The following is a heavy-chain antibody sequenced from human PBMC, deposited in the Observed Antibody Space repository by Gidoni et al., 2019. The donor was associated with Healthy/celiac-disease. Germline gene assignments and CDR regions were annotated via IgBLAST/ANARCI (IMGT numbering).Heavy chain of an antibody. V-gene: IGHV4-59*01. CDR2: IYYSGST. J-gene: IGHJ4*02. CDR3: ARNLQGYGIDY. Sequence: QVQLQESGPGLVKPSETLSLTCTVSGGSISSYYWSWIRQPPGKGLEWIGYIYYSGSTNYNPSLTSRVTISVDTSKNQFSLKLSSVTAADTAVYYCARNLQGYGIDYWGQGTLVTVSS. CDR1: GGSISSYY. D-gene: IGHD5-12*01.